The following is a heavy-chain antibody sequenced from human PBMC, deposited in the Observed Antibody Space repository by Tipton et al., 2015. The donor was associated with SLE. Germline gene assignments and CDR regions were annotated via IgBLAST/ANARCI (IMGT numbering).Heavy chain of an antibody. D-gene: IGHD6-19*01. Sequence: TLSLTCTVYGFSIINGYYWGWIRQSPGKGLEWIGSFYHSGSIYYNPSLNSRVTISLDTSKNQFSLRLTSVTAADTAVYYCAKTVAGAAYLFDLWGQGTLVTVSS. CDR3: AKTVAGAAYLFDL. CDR1: GFSIINGYY. CDR2: FYHSGSI. V-gene: IGHV4-38-2*02. J-gene: IGHJ4*02.